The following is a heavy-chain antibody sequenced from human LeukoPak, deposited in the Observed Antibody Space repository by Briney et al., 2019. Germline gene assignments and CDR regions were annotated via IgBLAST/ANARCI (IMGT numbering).Heavy chain of an antibody. D-gene: IGHD2-2*01. CDR3: ARVIGFPVVPYYFDY. V-gene: IGHV4-30-4*08. Sequence: PSETLSLTCTVSGGSISSGSYYWSWIRQPPGKGLEWIGYIYYSGSTYYNPSLKSRVTISVDTSKNQFSLKLSSVTAADTAVYYCARVIGFPVVPYYFDYWGQGTLVTVSS. CDR1: GGSISSGSYY. CDR2: IYYSGST. J-gene: IGHJ4*02.